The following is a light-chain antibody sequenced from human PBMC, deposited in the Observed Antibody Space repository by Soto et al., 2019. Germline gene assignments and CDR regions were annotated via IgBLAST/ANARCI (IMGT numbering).Light chain of an antibody. CDR1: SSDVGTYDY. V-gene: IGLV2-11*01. CDR3: CSYAGTYTWV. CDR2: DVS. J-gene: IGLJ2*01. Sequence: QSALTQPRSVSGSPGQSVTISCTGTSSDVGTYDYVSWYQQHPGKAPKLMIFDVSKRPSGVPDRFSASKSGNTASLTISGLQAEDEADYYCCSYAGTYTWVFGGGTKVTVL.